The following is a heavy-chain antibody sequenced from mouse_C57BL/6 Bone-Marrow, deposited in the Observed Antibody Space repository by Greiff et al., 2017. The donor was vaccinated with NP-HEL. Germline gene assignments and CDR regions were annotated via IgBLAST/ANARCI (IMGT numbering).Heavy chain of an antibody. CDR1: GYTFTSYW. CDR2: ILPGSGST. J-gene: IGHJ2*01. D-gene: IGHD2-4*01. V-gene: IGHV1-9*01. Sequence: QVQLQQPGAELVMPGASVKLSCKASGYTFTSYWMHWVKQRPGHGLEWIGEILPGSGSTNYNEKFKGKATFTADTSSNTAYMQLSSLTTEDSAIYYCARGGLRPPSYFDYWGQGTTLTVSS. CDR3: ARGGLRPPSYFDY.